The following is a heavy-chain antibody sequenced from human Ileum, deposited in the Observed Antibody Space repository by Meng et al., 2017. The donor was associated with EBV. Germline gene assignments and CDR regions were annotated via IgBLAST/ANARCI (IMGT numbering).Heavy chain of an antibody. CDR1: NGSVSSYGYY. CDR2: MSYTGST. V-gene: IGHV4-61*08. D-gene: IGHD2-21*02. Sequence: QVQPRESGPGLVKPSETLSLTCSVSNGSVSSYGYYWTWIRQPPGKGLEWIGYMSYTGSTNYKSTLKSRVTISVDKSKNQFSLKLSSVTAADTAVYYCARERGGGDRGIQWGQGTLVTVSS. CDR3: ARERGGGDRGIQ. J-gene: IGHJ4*02.